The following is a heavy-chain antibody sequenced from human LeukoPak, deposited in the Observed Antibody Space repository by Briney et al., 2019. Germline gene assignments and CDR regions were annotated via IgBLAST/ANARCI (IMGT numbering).Heavy chain of an antibody. CDR1: GGSISSYY. CDR3: ARERVPAAIQAGYNWFDP. D-gene: IGHD2-2*02. J-gene: IGHJ5*02. Sequence: SETLSLTCTVSGGSISSYYWSWIRQPAGKGLEWIGRIYTSGSTNYNPSLKSRVTMSVDTSKNQFSLKLSSVTAADTAVYYCARERVPAAIQAGYNWFDPWGQGTLVTVSS. V-gene: IGHV4-4*07. CDR2: IYTSGST.